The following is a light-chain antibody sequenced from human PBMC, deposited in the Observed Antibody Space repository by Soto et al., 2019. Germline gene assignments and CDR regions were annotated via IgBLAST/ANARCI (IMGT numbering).Light chain of an antibody. J-gene: IGKJ3*01. Sequence: DIQMTQSPSSLSASVGDSVTITCRASQSISNYLNWYQQKPGKAPKLLVYAASSLQSGVPSRFSGSGSGTDFTLTISSLQPEDFATYYCQKYNGAPPLFTFGPGTKVDIK. V-gene: IGKV1-39*01. CDR1: QSISNY. CDR2: AAS. CDR3: QKYNGAPPLFT.